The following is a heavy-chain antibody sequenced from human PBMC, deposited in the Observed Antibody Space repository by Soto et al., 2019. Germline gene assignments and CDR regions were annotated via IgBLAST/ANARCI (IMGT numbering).Heavy chain of an antibody. Sequence: ASVKVSCKASGYTFTSYGISWVRQAPGQGLEWMGWISAYNGNTNYAQKLQGRVTMTTDTSTSTAYMELRSLRSGDTAVYYCAREKFTPVTTLCHYWGQGTLVTVSS. V-gene: IGHV1-18*01. CDR3: AREKFTPVTTLCHY. CDR2: ISAYNGNT. D-gene: IGHD4-17*01. CDR1: GYTFTSYG. J-gene: IGHJ4*02.